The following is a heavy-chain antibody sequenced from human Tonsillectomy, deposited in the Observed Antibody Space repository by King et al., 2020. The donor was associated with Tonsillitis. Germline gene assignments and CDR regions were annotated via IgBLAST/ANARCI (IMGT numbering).Heavy chain of an antibody. CDR1: GFTFSNYW. CDR2: IISDESST. J-gene: IGHJ4*02. D-gene: IGHD2-15*01. CDR3: ARGGAGGCLDS. Sequence: VQLVESGGGLVQPGGSLRLSCAASGFTFSNYWMHWVRHTPGKGLVWVSRIISDESSTNYADSVNGRVTISRDNAKNTLYLQMNSLRAEETAVYYCARGGAGGCLDSWGQGTLVTVSS. V-gene: IGHV3-74*01.